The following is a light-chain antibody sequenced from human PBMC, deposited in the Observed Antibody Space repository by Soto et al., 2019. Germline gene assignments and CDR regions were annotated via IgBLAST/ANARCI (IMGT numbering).Light chain of an antibody. Sequence: QSVLTQPPSVSGAPGQRVTISCTGSSSNIGAGYEVNWYQHLPGAAPKLLIYGNTNRPSGVPDRFSGSKSGTSASLAITGLQAEDEADYYCQSYDSSLSALYVFGTGTNVT. V-gene: IGLV1-40*01. CDR2: GNT. CDR1: SSNIGAGYE. CDR3: QSYDSSLSALYV. J-gene: IGLJ1*01.